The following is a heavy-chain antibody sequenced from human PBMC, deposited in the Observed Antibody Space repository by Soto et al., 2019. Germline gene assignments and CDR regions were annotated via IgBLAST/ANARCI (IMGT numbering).Heavy chain of an antibody. V-gene: IGHV3-23*01. J-gene: IGHJ6*03. CDR2: ISGSGGST. CDR1: GFTFSSYA. D-gene: IGHD6-19*01. Sequence: GGSLRLSCAASGFTFSSYAMSWVRQAPGKGLEWVSAISGSGGSTYYADSVKGRFTISRDNSKNTLYLQMNSLRAEDTAVYYCAKDSIAVAGTSGGYYYYMDVWGKGTTVTVSS. CDR3: AKDSIAVAGTSGGYYYYMDV.